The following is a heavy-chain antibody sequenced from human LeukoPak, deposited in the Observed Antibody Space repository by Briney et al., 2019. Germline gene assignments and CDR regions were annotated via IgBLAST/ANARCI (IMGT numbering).Heavy chain of an antibody. Sequence: SVKVSCKASGGTFSSYAISWVRQAPGQGLEWMGRIIPILGIANYAQKFQGRVTITADKSTSTAYMELSSLRSEDTAVYYCASYYYGSGSYSDGMDVWGQGTTVTVSS. V-gene: IGHV1-69*04. D-gene: IGHD3-10*01. CDR2: IIPILGIA. CDR1: GGTFSSYA. J-gene: IGHJ6*02. CDR3: ASYYYGSGSYSDGMDV.